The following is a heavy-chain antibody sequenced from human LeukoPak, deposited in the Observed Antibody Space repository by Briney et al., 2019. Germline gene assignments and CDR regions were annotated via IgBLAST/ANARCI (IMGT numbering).Heavy chain of an antibody. CDR3: ARGSVYYYDSSGYYYLWKDDAFDI. J-gene: IGHJ3*02. CDR1: GGTFGSYA. V-gene: IGHV1-69*05. CDR2: IIPIFGTA. D-gene: IGHD3-22*01. Sequence: SVKVSCKASGGTFGSYAISWVRQAPGQGLEWMGRIIPIFGTANYAQKFQGRVTITTDESTSTAYMELSSLRSEDTAVYYCARGSVYYYDSSGYYYLWKDDAFDIWGQGTMVTVSS.